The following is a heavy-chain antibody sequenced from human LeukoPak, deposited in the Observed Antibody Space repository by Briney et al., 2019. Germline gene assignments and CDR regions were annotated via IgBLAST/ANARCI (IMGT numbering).Heavy chain of an antibody. CDR3: ASRITMVRGAGEILSWFDP. CDR1: GFTVSSNY. Sequence: PGGSLRLSCAASGFTVSSNYMSWVRQPPGKGLEWIGEIYHSGSTNYNPSLKSRVTISVDKSKNQFSLKLSSVTAADTAVYYCASRITMVRGAGEILSWFDPWGQGTLVTVSS. D-gene: IGHD3-10*01. V-gene: IGHV4-4*02. CDR2: IYHSGST. J-gene: IGHJ5*02.